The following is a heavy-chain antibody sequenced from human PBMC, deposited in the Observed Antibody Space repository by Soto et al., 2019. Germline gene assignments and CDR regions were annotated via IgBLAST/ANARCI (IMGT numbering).Heavy chain of an antibody. Sequence: GASVKVSCKAAGYTLSSYGIHWVRQAPGQRLEWMGWINGGNGDTMYAQKFQDRVTMNRGTSANTAYMEVSSLASKETAVYSCARGRSLFRAGDTRVNFFDYWG. J-gene: IGHJ4*01. V-gene: IGHV1-3*01. CDR1: GYTLSSYG. CDR2: INGGNGDT. CDR3: ARGRSLFRAGDTRVNFFDY. D-gene: IGHD4-17*01.